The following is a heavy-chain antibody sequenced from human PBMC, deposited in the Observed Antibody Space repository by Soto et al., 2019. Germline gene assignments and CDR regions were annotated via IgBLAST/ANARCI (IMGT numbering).Heavy chain of an antibody. CDR1: GGSISSSSHY. Sequence: PSETLSLTCTVSGGSISSSSHYWGWIRQPPGGGLEWVGSVFYDGGTFYNSSLTSRMSISVDTSKNQFSLRLRSVTAADTAVYYCARRGKSSGWAPDYWGQGTLVTVSS. D-gene: IGHD6-19*01. CDR3: ARRGKSSGWAPDY. CDR2: VFYDGGT. V-gene: IGHV4-39*01. J-gene: IGHJ4*02.